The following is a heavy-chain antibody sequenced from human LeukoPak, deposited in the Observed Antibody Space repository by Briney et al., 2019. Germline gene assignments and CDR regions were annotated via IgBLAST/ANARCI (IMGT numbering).Heavy chain of an antibody. Sequence: ASVKVSCKASGYTFTSYAMHWVRQAPGQRLEWMGWINAGNGNTKYSQKFQGRVTITRDTSASTAYMELSSLRSEDTAVYYCARGEGEYYDSSGFPVLGDYWGQGTLVTVSS. CDR3: ARGEGEYYDSSGFPVLGDY. CDR2: INAGNGNT. J-gene: IGHJ4*02. CDR1: GYTFTSYA. D-gene: IGHD3-22*01. V-gene: IGHV1-3*01.